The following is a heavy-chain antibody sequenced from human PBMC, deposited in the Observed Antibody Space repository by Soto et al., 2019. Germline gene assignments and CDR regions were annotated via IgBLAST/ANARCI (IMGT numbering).Heavy chain of an antibody. D-gene: IGHD3-3*01. CDR3: SGSGDFWSGYRFDY. CDR1: GFTFSSYA. Sequence: GGSLRLSCSASGFTFSSYAMHWVRQAPGKGLEYVSAISSNGGSTYYADSVKGRFTISRDNSKNTLYLQMSSLRAEDTAVYYCSGSGDFWSGYRFDYWGQGTRVTVSS. J-gene: IGHJ4*02. V-gene: IGHV3-64D*08. CDR2: ISSNGGST.